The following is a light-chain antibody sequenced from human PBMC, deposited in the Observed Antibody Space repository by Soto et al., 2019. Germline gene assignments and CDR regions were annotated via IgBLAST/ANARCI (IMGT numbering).Light chain of an antibody. CDR3: SSYTSSSPVV. Sequence: QSALTQPASVSGSPGQSITISCTGSRSDVGGYNYVSWYQQHPGKAPKLMIYDVGYRPSGVSNRFSGSKSGNTASLTISGLQAEDEADYYCSSYTSSSPVVFGGGTQLTVL. CDR1: RSDVGGYNY. J-gene: IGLJ2*01. V-gene: IGLV2-14*01. CDR2: DVG.